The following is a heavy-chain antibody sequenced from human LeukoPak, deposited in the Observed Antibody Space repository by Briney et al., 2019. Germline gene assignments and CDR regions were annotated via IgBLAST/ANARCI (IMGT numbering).Heavy chain of an antibody. D-gene: IGHD3-22*01. CDR2: MNPNSGNT. CDR1: GYTFTSYD. V-gene: IGHV1-8*03. Sequence: ASVKVSCKASGYTFTSYDINWVRQATGQGLEWMGWMNPNSGNTGYAQKFQGRVTITADKSTSTAYMELSSLRSEDTAVYYCARDLTMIVVVITTEGWFDPWGQGTLVTVSS. J-gene: IGHJ5*02. CDR3: ARDLTMIVVVITTEGWFDP.